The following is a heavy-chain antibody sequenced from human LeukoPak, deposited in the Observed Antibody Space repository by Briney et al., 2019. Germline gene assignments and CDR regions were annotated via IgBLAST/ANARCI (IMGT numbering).Heavy chain of an antibody. CDR3: ARAGGILTGYYGSHYGMDV. CDR2: IYPGDSDT. V-gene: IGHV5-51*01. J-gene: IGHJ6*02. Sequence: GESLKISCKGSGYSFTSYWIGWVRQMPEKGLEWMGIIYPGDSDTRYSPSFQGQVTISADKSISTAYLQWSSLKASDTAMYYCARAGGILTGYYGSHYGMDVWGQGTTVIVSS. CDR1: GYSFTSYW. D-gene: IGHD3-9*01.